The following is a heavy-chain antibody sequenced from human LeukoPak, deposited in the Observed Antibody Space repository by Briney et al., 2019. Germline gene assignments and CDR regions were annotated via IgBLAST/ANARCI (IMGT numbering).Heavy chain of an antibody. CDR2: IYYSGGT. D-gene: IGHD3-3*01. CDR1: VGSHSSYY. Sequence: KSSETLSLTCTVCVGSHSSYYWIWLRQPPGEGLEGIVYIYYSGGTNYNPSLKSRVTISVDTSKNQFSLKLSSVTAADTAVYYCARSFGSIFGVVITPADAFDIWGQGTMVTVSS. V-gene: IGHV4-59*12. J-gene: IGHJ3*02. CDR3: ARSFGSIFGVVITPADAFDI.